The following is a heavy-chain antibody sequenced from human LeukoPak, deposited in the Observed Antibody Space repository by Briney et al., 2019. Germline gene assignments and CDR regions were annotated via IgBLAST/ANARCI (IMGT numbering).Heavy chain of an antibody. Sequence: GGSLRLSCAASGFTFSSYAMSWVRQAPGKGPEWVSAISGSGGSTYYADSVKGRFTISRDNSKNTLYLQMNSLRAEDTAVYYCAKVAALYYDILTGYYYYYYYMDVWGKGTTVTVSS. CDR2: ISGSGGST. J-gene: IGHJ6*03. CDR3: AKVAALYYDILTGYYYYYYYMDV. CDR1: GFTFSSYA. V-gene: IGHV3-23*01. D-gene: IGHD3-9*01.